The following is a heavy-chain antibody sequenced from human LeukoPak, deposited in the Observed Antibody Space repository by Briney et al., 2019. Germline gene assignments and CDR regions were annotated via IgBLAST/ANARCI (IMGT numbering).Heavy chain of an antibody. CDR2: ISSSSSYT. CDR3: ARRRYSSGWYVDY. Sequence: GGSLRLSCAASGFTFSDYYMSWIRQAPGKGLEWVSYISSSSSYTNYADSVKGRFTISRDNAKNSPYLQMNSLRAEDTAVYYCARRRYSSGWYVDYWGQGTLVTASS. V-gene: IGHV3-11*06. CDR1: GFTFSDYY. D-gene: IGHD6-19*01. J-gene: IGHJ4*02.